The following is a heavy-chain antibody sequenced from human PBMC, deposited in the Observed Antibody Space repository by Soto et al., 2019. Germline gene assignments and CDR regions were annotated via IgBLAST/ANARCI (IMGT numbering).Heavy chain of an antibody. CDR2: IYHSGST. CDR1: GAPISSGTYS. J-gene: IGHJ6*02. CDR3: VRGSAAGGMDV. V-gene: IGHV4-30-2*01. Sequence: TLSLTCAVSGAPISSGTYSWSWIRQPPGKGLEWIGYIYHSGSTYYNPSLKSRLTISVDRSKKQFSLRLTSVTAADTAVYYCVRGSAAGGMDVWGQGTTVTVSS. D-gene: IGHD6-25*01.